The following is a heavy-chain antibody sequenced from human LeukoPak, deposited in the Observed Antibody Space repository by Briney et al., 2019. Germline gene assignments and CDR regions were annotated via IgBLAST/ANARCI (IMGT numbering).Heavy chain of an antibody. J-gene: IGHJ3*02. V-gene: IGHV4-59*01. CDR3: AAQHQLVNTFDI. CDR1: SGSIRNYY. Sequence: PSETLSLTCTVSSGSIRNYYWSWIRQPPGNGLECIGYIHYTGTTNYNPSLKSRVTLSLDTSKNQLSLKLNSVTAAHAAVYYCAAQHQLVNTFDIWGQGTIISVSS. CDR2: IHYTGTT. D-gene: IGHD6-13*01.